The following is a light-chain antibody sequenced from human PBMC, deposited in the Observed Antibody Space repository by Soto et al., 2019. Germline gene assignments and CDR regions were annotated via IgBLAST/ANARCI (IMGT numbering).Light chain of an antibody. V-gene: IGLV3-21*02. J-gene: IGLJ2*01. CDR3: QVWDTTNPVI. CDR1: NIEIKS. CDR2: DDG. Sequence: SYELTQPPSVSVAPGQTARITCVGNNIEIKSVHWYQQKPGQAPVLVVYDDGDRTTGIPERFSGSKSGNTDTLTTSMVEAGDEADYYCQVWDTTNPVIFGGGTKLTVL.